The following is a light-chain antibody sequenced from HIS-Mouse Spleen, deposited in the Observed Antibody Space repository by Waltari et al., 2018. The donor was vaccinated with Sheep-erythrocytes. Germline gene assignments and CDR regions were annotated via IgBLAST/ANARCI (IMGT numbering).Light chain of an antibody. CDR1: SSDVGSYNL. V-gene: IGLV2-23*01. CDR3: CSYAGSSTPWV. CDR2: EGS. Sequence: QSALTQPASVSGSPGQSITISCTGHSSDVGSYNLVSWYQQHPGKAPKLMIYEGSKRPSGVSNRFSGSKSGNTASLTISGLQAEDEADYYCCSYAGSSTPWVFGGGTKLTVL. J-gene: IGLJ3*02.